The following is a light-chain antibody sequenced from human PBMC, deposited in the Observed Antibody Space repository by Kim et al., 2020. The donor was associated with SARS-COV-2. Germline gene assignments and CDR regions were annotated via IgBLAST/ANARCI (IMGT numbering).Light chain of an antibody. V-gene: IGKV3-20*01. J-gene: IGKJ1*01. CDR1: QSLNKNY. Sequence: EIVLTQSPGTQSLSPGERAALSCKTSQSLNKNYLAWYQQKPGQAPRLLIFGASNRAAGIPDRFSGSGSGTDFTLTITRLEPEDFAVYYCRQYEDSDSKTFGQGTKVDIK. CDR2: GAS. CDR3: RQYEDSDSKT.